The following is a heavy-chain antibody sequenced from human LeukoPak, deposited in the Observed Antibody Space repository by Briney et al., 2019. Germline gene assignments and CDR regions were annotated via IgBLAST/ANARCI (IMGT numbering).Heavy chain of an antibody. J-gene: IGHJ3*02. CDR3: AKGYSSGWFTNDAFDI. CDR2: ISGSGGTT. D-gene: IGHD6-19*01. Sequence: GGSLRLSCAASGFTFSSYSISWVRQAPGKGLEWVSVISGSGGTTYYADSVKGRFTISRDSSKNTLYLQMNSLRAEDTAVYYCAKGYSSGWFTNDAFDIWGQGTMVTVSS. V-gene: IGHV3-23*01. CDR1: GFTFSSYS.